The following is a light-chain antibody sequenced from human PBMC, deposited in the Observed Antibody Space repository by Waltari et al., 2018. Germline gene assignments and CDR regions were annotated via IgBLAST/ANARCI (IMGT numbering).Light chain of an antibody. Sequence: EVVMTQSPATLSLSPGERATLSCRASQSVSSNLAWYQQKPGQAPRLLIYSASTRATGIPARFSGSGSGTEFTLTISSLQSEDFAVYYCQQYNNWPPEGIFGPGTKVDLK. CDR2: SAS. V-gene: IGKV3-15*01. CDR1: QSVSSN. CDR3: QQYNNWPPEGI. J-gene: IGKJ3*01.